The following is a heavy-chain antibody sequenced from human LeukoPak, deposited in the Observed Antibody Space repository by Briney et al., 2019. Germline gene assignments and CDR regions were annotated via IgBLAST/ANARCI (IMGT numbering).Heavy chain of an antibody. D-gene: IGHD2-15*01. CDR1: GFTFSSYW. CDR2: INSDGSTT. CDR3: TRRVSATRWFDP. J-gene: IGHJ5*02. Sequence: GGSLRLSCAASGFTFSSYWMHWVRQAPGKGLVWVSRINSDGSTTNYADSVKGRFTLSRDNAENTLYLQMNSLRVGDTAVYYCTRRVSATRWFDPWGQGTLVTVSS. V-gene: IGHV3-74*01.